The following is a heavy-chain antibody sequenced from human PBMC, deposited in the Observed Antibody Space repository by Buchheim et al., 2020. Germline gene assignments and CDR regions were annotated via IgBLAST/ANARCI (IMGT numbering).Heavy chain of an antibody. CDR2: LNSDGSST. J-gene: IGHJ6*01. V-gene: IGHV3-74*01. CDR3: ASDPGPHYDRSGRDV. Sequence: EVQLVESGGGLVQPGGSLRLSCAASGFTFSSYWMHWVRQAPGKGLVWVSRLNSDGSSTSYADSVKGRFTISRDNAKNTLYLQMNRPRAETTAVYYCASDPGPHYDRSGRDVWGHGT. D-gene: IGHD3-10*01. CDR1: GFTFSSYW.